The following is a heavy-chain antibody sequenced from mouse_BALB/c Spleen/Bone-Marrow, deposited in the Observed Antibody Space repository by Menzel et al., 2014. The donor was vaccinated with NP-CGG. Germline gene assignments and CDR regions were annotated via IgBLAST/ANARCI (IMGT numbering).Heavy chain of an antibody. CDR2: ISSGGSYT. CDR1: GFTFXSYG. J-gene: IGHJ2*01. D-gene: IGHD2-4*01. Sequence: EVQRVESGGDLVKPGGSLKLSCAASGFTFXSYGMSWVRQTPDKRLEWVATISSGGSYTYYPDSVKGRFTISGDNAKNTLYLQMSSLKSEDTAMYYCARQTYYDYDGYFDYWGQGTTLTVSS. CDR3: ARQTYYDYDGYFDY. V-gene: IGHV5-6*01.